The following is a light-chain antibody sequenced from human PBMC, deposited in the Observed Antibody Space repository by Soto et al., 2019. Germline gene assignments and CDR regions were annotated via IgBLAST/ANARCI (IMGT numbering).Light chain of an antibody. Sequence: ALTQPASVSGSPGQSITISCTGTSSDVGGYNYVSWYQQHPGKAPKLMIYDVTNRPSGVSNRFSGSKSGNTASLTISGLQAEDEADYYCSSYTSSSTPGVFGTGTKLTVL. CDR1: SSDVGGYNY. J-gene: IGLJ1*01. CDR2: DVT. V-gene: IGLV2-14*01. CDR3: SSYTSSSTPGV.